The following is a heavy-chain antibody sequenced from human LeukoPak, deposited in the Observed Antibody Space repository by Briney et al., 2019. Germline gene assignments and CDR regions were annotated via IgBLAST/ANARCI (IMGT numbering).Heavy chain of an antibody. CDR1: GGSISSSSYY. Sequence: SETLSLTCTVSGGSISSSSYYWGWIRQPPGKGLEWIGSIYYSGSTYYNPSLKSRVTISVDTSKNQFSLKLSSVTAADTAVYYCASPTYYYDSSGYYSTDAFDIWGQGTMVTVSS. CDR3: ASPTYYYDSSGYYSTDAFDI. D-gene: IGHD3-22*01. CDR2: IYYSGST. J-gene: IGHJ3*02. V-gene: IGHV4-39*07.